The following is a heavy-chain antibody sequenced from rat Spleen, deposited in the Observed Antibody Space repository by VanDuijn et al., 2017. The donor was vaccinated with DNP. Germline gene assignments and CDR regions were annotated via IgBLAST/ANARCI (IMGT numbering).Heavy chain of an antibody. CDR2: ISPSGSRT. Sequence: EVQLVETGGGLVQPGRALKLSCVASGFTFSNYYMAWVRQAPKKGLEWVADISPSGSRTHSPDSVKGRFTISRDNAKSSLDLQMNCLKSEDTATYYCVRPDYYDGSYPHYWGQGVMVTVSS. CDR1: GFTFSNYY. D-gene: IGHD1-12*02. J-gene: IGHJ2*01. CDR3: VRPDYYDGSYPHY. V-gene: IGHV5-22*01.